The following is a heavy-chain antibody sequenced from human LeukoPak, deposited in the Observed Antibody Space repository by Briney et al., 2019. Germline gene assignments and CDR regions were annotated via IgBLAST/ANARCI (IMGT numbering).Heavy chain of an antibody. Sequence: PSETLSLTCTVSGGSISSYYWSWIRHPPGKGLGWSGYIYYSGIANYNPSPKSRVTISVDTSKTQFSLKLSSVTAADTAVYYSASQRTTGTTRDYYYYYMDVWGKGTTVTVSS. V-gene: IGHV4-59*08. CDR3: ASQRTTGTTRDYYYYYMDV. CDR1: GGSISSYY. CDR2: IYYSGIA. J-gene: IGHJ6*03. D-gene: IGHD1-1*01.